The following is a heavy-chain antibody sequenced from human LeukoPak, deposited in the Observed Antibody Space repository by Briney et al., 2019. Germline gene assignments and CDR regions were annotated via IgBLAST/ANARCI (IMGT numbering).Heavy chain of an antibody. CDR3: ARESLEGVKYYYGMDV. D-gene: IGHD2-8*01. CDR2: ISYDGSNK. Sequence: PGRSLRLSCAASGFTFSSYGMHWVRQAPGKGLEWVAVISYDGSNKYYADSVKGRFTISRDNSKNTLYLQMNSLRAEDTAVYYCARESLEGVKYYYGMDVWGQGTTVTVPS. CDR1: GFTFSSYG. V-gene: IGHV3-30*03. J-gene: IGHJ6*02.